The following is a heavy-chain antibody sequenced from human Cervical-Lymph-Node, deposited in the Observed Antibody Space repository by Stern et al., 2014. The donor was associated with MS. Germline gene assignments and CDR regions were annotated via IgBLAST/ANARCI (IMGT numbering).Heavy chain of an antibody. CDR3: ARGGGLVGYFDY. V-gene: IGHV1-69*06. CDR1: GDTFSSYA. CDR2: ITPVFGTT. Sequence: VELVASGAEVKKPGSSVKVSCKASGDTFSSYAINWVRQVPGQGLERMGGITPVFGTTNYAQKFQGRVTITADKSTNTAYMELMTLRSEDTAVYYCARGGGLVGYFDYWGQGTLVSVSS. D-gene: IGHD1-26*01. J-gene: IGHJ4*02.